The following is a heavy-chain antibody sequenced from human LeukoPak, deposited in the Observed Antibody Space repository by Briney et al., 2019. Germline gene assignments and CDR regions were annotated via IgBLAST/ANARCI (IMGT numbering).Heavy chain of an antibody. CDR1: GFTFSNAW. CDR3: TTGGITTIYYYYYYMDV. CDR2: IKSKTDGGTT. Sequence: GGSLRLSCAASGFTFSNAWMSWVRQAPGKGLEWVGRIKSKTDGGTTDYAAPVKGRFTISRDDSKNTLYLQMNSLKTEDTAVYYCTTGGITTIYYYYYYMDVWGKGTTVTVSS. V-gene: IGHV3-15*01. J-gene: IGHJ6*03. D-gene: IGHD4-11*01.